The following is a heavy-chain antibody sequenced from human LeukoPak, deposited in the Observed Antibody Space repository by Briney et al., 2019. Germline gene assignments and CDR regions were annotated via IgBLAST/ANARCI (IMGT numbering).Heavy chain of an antibody. CDR3: ARDVPLRYDYVWGSLDY. J-gene: IGHJ4*02. D-gene: IGHD3-16*01. CDR2: ISYDGSNK. CDR1: GFTFSSYS. Sequence: PGGSLRLSCAASGFTFSSYSMNWVRQAPGKGLEWVAVISYDGSNKYYADSVKGRFTISRDNSKNTLYLQMNSLRAEDTAVYYCARDVPLRYDYVWGSLDYWGQGTLVTVSS. V-gene: IGHV3-30*03.